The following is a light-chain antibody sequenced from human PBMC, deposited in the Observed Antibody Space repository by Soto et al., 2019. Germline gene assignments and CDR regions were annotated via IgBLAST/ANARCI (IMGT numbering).Light chain of an antibody. CDR3: SSYAGSDIHYV. CDR1: SGDVGGYDY. V-gene: IGLV2-8*01. CDR2: EVT. Sequence: QSALTQPPSAPGTPEQSVTTSCTGTSGDVGGYDYVSWYQQHPGKAPKLMIYEVTNRPLGVPDRFSGSKSGNTASLTVSGLQAEDEADYYCSSYAGSDIHYVFGTGTKVTVL. J-gene: IGLJ1*01.